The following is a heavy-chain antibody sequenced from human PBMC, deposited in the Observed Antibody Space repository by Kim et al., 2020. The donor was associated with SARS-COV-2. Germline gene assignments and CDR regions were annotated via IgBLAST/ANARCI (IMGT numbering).Heavy chain of an antibody. CDR2: IYPGDSDT. Sequence: ESLKISCKGSGYSFTSYWIGWVHQMPGKGLEWMGIIYPGDSDTRYSPSFQGQVTISADKSISTAYLQWSSLKASDTAMYYCARTYYYDSSGYYFDAFDIWGQGTMVTVSS. CDR1: GYSFTSYW. D-gene: IGHD3-22*01. J-gene: IGHJ3*02. V-gene: IGHV5-51*07. CDR3: ARTYYYDSSGYYFDAFDI.